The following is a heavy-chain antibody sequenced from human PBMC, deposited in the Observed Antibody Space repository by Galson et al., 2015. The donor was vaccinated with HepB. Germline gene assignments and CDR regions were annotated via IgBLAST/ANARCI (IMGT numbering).Heavy chain of an antibody. Sequence: SVKVSCKASGYTFTMYAMHWVRQAPGQRPEWMGWINVGNGDTKYSRKFQGRGTITRDTSANTCYVELANLKFEDTAVYYCTRSGRFGVTAAYHGPFWGQGTLVTVSS. D-gene: IGHD6-13*01. CDR3: TRSGRFGVTAAYHGPF. V-gene: IGHV1-3*01. CDR2: INVGNGDT. J-gene: IGHJ4*02. CDR1: GYTFTMYA.